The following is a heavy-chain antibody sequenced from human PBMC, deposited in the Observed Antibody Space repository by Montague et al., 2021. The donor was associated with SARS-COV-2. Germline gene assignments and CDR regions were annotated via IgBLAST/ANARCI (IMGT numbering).Heavy chain of an antibody. V-gene: IGHV4-59*01. CDR2: MYYSGST. CDR3: ARARGGTLSGVVGDCYGLDI. Sequence: SETLSLTCTVSGGSISNYYWSWIRQPPGKGLEWIAYMYYSGSTKYNPSLKSRATISADTSKNQFSLTLSTMTAAATAVYYCARARGGTLSGVVGDCYGLDIWGQGTTVTVS. CDR1: GGSISNYY. D-gene: IGHD3-3*01. J-gene: IGHJ6*02.